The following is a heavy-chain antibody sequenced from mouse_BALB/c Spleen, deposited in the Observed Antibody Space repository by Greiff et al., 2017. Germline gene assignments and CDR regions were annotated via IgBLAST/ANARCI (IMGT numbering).Heavy chain of an antibody. CDR2: IDPANGNT. D-gene: IGHD2-4*01. CDR3: ARDDYDDGFDY. J-gene: IGHJ2*01. V-gene: IGHV14-3*02. CDR1: GFNIKDTY. Sequence: VQLQQSGAELVKPGASVKLSCTASGFNIKDTYMHWVKQRPEQGLEWIGRIDPANGNTKYDPKFQGKATITADTSSNTAYLQLSSLTSEGTAVYYCARDDYDDGFDYWGQGTTLTVSS.